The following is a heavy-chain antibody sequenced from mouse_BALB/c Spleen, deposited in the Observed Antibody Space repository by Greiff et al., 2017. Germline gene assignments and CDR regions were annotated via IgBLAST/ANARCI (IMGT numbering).Heavy chain of an antibody. Sequence: KQPGSELVRPGASVKLSCKASGYTFTSYWMHWVKQRPGQGLEWIGNIYPGSGSTNYDEKFKSKATLTVDTSSSTAYMQLSSLTSEDSAVYYCTRSTRITTDWGQGTTLTVSS. CDR2: IYPGSGST. J-gene: IGHJ2*01. CDR1: GYTFTSYW. V-gene: IGHV1S22*01. D-gene: IGHD2-4*01. CDR3: TRSTRITTD.